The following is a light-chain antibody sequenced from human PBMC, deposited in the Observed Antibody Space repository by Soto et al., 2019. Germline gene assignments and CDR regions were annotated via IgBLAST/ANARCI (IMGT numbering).Light chain of an antibody. CDR1: SSDVGGYNY. CDR2: EVS. J-gene: IGLJ1*01. CDR3: SSYTSSSTLV. V-gene: IGLV2-14*01. Sequence: QSALTQPASVSRSPGQSITISCTGTSSDVGGYNYVSWYQQHPGKAPKLMIYEVSNRPSGVSNRFSGSKSGNTASLTISGLQAEDETDYYCSSYTSSSTLVFGTGTKVTLL.